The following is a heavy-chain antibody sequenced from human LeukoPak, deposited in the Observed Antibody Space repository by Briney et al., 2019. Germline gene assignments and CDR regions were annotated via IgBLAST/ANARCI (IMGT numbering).Heavy chain of an antibody. CDR1: GYSFATNW. Sequence: GASLQISCKGSGYSFATNWIGWVRQLPGKGLEWMGIIYPGDSTTRYSPSFQGQVTMSADKSINTAYLQWSSLKASDTAMYYCARLPPYYYAMDVWGKGTTVTVSS. V-gene: IGHV5-51*01. J-gene: IGHJ6*04. CDR2: IYPGDSTT. CDR3: ARLPPYYYAMDV.